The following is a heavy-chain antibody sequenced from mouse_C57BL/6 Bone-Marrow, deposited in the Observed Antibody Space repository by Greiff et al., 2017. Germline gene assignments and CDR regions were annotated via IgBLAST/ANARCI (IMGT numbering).Heavy chain of an antibody. V-gene: IGHV1-47*01. CDR1: GYTFTTYP. D-gene: IGHD1-1*01. CDR3: ARSYYYGSSYGYAMDY. Sequence: QVQLQQSGAELVKPGASVKMSCKASGYTFTTYPIEWMKQNHGKSLEWIGNFHPYNDDTKYNEKFKGKATLTVEKSSSTVYLELSRLTSEDSAVXYCARSYYYGSSYGYAMDYWGQGTSVTVSS. J-gene: IGHJ4*01. CDR2: FHPYNDDT.